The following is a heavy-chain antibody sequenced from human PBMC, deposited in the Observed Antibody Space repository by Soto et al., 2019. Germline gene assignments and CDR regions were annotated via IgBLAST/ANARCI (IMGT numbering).Heavy chain of an antibody. J-gene: IGHJ5*02. CDR3: ARGSRSGAVSVGFFDP. D-gene: IGHD1-26*01. Sequence: QVQLQESGPGLVKPSQTLSLTCTVSGGSLSSGGFYWSWIRQYAGKGLEWIGHIYPSGSTYYSPSVKIRVTISVDTSKSHFSLKMISVTGADTAVYYCARGSRSGAVSVGFFDPWRQGTLVNVSS. CDR1: GGSLSSGGFY. V-gene: IGHV4-31*03. CDR2: IYPSGST.